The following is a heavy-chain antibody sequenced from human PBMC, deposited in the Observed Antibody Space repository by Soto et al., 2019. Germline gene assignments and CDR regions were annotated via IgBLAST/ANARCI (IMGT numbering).Heavy chain of an antibody. CDR2: IGGRDGAT. J-gene: IGHJ4*02. CDR1: GFTFSSFV. CDR3: AKRRGEGSFDY. V-gene: IGHV3-23*01. D-gene: IGHD3-16*01. Sequence: EVQLLESGGGLVQPGGSLRLSCAASGFTFSSFVMGWVRQAPGKGLEWVSAIGGRDGATYYPDSVKGRFTISRDNSRNTLYLRMNSLRVDDTAVYYCAKRRGEGSFDYWGQGTLVTVSS.